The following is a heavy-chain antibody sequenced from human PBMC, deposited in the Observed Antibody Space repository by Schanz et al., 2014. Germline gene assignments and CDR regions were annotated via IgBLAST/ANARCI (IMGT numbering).Heavy chain of an antibody. V-gene: IGHV3-23*01. Sequence: EVQLLESGGGLVQPGGSLRLSCAASGFSFSIFAMTWVRQAPGQGLEWVSAISGSGGSTVYADSVKGWFTISRDNSNNTVFLQMNSLRAEDTAVYYCAKHVRSLTGNDYWGQGTLVTVSS. CDR2: ISGSGGST. J-gene: IGHJ4*02. CDR1: GFSFSIFA. D-gene: IGHD3-9*01. CDR3: AKHVRSLTGNDY.